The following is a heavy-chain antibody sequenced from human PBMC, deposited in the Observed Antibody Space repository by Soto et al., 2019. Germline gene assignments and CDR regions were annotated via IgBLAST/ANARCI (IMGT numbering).Heavy chain of an antibody. CDR2: IIPIFGTA. D-gene: IGHD3-22*01. V-gene: IGHV1-69*06. CDR3: ARAEPRYYYDSSGYYPDY. Sequence: ASVKVSCKASGGTFSSYAISWVRQAPGQGLEWMGGIIPIFGTANYAQKFQGRVTITADKSTSTAYMELSSLRSEDTAVYYCARAEPRYYYDSSGYYPDYWGQGTLVTVSS. CDR1: GGTFSSYA. J-gene: IGHJ4*02.